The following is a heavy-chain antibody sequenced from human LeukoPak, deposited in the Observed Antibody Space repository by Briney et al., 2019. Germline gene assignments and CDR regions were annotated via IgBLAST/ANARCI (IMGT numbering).Heavy chain of an antibody. Sequence: SGGSLRLSCAASGFTFSSYWMHWVRQAPGKGLVWVSRINTDGSSTSYADSVKGRFTISRDNAKNSLYLQMNSLRAEDTAVYYCARPHGFGDPYYFDYWGQGTLITVSS. V-gene: IGHV3-74*01. CDR2: INTDGSST. D-gene: IGHD3-10*01. CDR3: ARPHGFGDPYYFDY. J-gene: IGHJ4*02. CDR1: GFTFSSYW.